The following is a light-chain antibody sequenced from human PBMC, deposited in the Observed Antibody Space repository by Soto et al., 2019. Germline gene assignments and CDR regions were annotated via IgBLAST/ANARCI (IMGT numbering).Light chain of an antibody. CDR3: ASWTTSTTLV. V-gene: IGLV2-14*01. CDR1: RDDVGAYNY. CDR2: GVS. Sequence: QSVLTQPASVSGSPGQSITVSCTGTRDDVGAYNYVSWYQQHPGKAPKLMISGVSNRPSGVSNRFSGSKSGNTASLTISGLQAEDEANYYCASWTTSTTLVFGGGTKLTVL. J-gene: IGLJ3*02.